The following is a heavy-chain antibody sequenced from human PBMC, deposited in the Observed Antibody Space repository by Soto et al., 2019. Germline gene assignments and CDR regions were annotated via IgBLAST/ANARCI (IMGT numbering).Heavy chain of an antibody. D-gene: IGHD1-1*01. J-gene: IGHJ4*02. CDR3: VKSGDNYNLLDY. CDR1: GFTLSYHY. CDR2: SSNSGSFT. V-gene: IGHV3-11*06. Sequence: GGSLRLSCAASGFTLSYHYMSWIRQAPGKGLEWVGYSSNSGSFTRYADSVKGRFSISRDNAKSSLYLQISSLRGDDTATYYCVKSGDNYNLLDYWGQGTPVTVSS.